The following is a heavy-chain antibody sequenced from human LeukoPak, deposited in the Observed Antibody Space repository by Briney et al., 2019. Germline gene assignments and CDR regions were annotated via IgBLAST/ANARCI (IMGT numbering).Heavy chain of an antibody. D-gene: IGHD4-23*01. CDR2: ISGSGGST. Sequence: GGSLRLSCAASEFTFSSYAMSWVRQAPGKGLEWVSAISGSGGSTYYADSVKGRFTISRDNFKNTLYLQMNSLRAEDTAVYYCAKTVVSPRFNYFDYWGQGTLVTVSS. CDR3: AKTVVSPRFNYFDY. CDR1: EFTFSSYA. J-gene: IGHJ4*02. V-gene: IGHV3-23*01.